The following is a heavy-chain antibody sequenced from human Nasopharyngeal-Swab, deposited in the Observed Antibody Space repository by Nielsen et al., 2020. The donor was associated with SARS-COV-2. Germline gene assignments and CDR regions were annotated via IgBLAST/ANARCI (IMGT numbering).Heavy chain of an antibody. CDR3: ASVYSSSDSAFDI. J-gene: IGHJ3*02. CDR1: GGSISSYY. D-gene: IGHD6-6*01. V-gene: IGHV4-59*01. CDR2: IYYSGST. Sequence: SETLSLTCTVSGGSISSYYRSWIRQPPGKGLEWIGYIYYSGSTNYNPSLKSRVTISVDTSKNQFSLKLSSVTAADTAVYYCASVYSSSDSAFDIWGQGTMVTVSS.